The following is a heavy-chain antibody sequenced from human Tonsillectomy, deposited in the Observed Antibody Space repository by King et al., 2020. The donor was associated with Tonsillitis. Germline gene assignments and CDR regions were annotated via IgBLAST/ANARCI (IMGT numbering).Heavy chain of an antibody. V-gene: IGHV3-33*01. CDR3: ARDHARSLDI. CDR1: GFTFISHG. J-gene: IGHJ3*02. CDR2: IWYDGSNE. Sequence: QLVQSGGGVVQPGRSLRLSCVASGFTFISHGFHWVRQAPGKGLEWVADIWYDGSNEYYVDSVKGRFTISRDNAKNTVYLQMNSLRAEDSAVYYCARDHARSLDIWGQGTMVTV.